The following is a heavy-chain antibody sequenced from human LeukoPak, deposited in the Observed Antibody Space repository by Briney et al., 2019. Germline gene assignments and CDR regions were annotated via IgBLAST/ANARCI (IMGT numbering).Heavy chain of an antibody. CDR1: GFTFSSYG. V-gene: IGHV3-30*03. D-gene: IGHD4-23*01. CDR2: ISYDGSNK. CDR3: ASLLRWEPC. Sequence: GGSLRLSCAASGFTFSSYGMHWVRQAPGKGLEWVAVISYDGSNKYYADSVKGRFTISRDNSKNTLYLQMNSLRAEDTAVYYCASLLRWEPCWGQGTLVTVSS. J-gene: IGHJ4*02.